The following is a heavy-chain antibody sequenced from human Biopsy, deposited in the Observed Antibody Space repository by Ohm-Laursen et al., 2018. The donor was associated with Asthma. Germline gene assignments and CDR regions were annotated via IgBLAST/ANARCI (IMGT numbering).Heavy chain of an antibody. D-gene: IGHD3-10*01. Sequence: ASVKVSCKPSGYTFNSVGITWVRQAPGQGLEWMGRISAYNGNTKVAQKLQDRVTMITDTSTSTAYMELRSLRSDDTAVYFCARAVDYSHYYGIDVWGQGTTVTVS. V-gene: IGHV1-18*01. CDR1: GYTFNSVG. CDR2: ISAYNGNT. CDR3: ARAVDYSHYYGIDV. J-gene: IGHJ6*02.